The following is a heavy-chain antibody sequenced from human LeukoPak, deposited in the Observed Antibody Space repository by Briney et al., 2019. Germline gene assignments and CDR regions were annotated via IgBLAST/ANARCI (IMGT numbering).Heavy chain of an antibody. D-gene: IGHD5-18*01. CDR1: GYTFTSYG. J-gene: IGHJ4*02. V-gene: IGHV1-18*01. CDR2: ISAYNGNT. Sequence: ASVKVSCKASGYTFTSYGISWVRQAPGQGLEWMGWISAYNGNTNYAQNLQGRVIMTTDTSTSTAYMELRSRRSDETAVYYCARRLGYSYGLGFYNCGQGTLGTVSS. CDR3: ARRLGYSYGLGFYN.